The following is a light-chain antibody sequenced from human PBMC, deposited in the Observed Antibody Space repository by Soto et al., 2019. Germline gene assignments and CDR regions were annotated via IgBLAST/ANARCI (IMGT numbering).Light chain of an antibody. CDR2: EVS. CDR1: TSDVGSYNL. J-gene: IGLJ1*01. V-gene: IGLV2-23*02. CDR3: CSYAGSRYV. Sequence: QSVLTQPPSVSGSPGQSITISCTGTTSDVGSYNLVSWYQQHPGKAPKLMIYEVSKRPSGVSNRFSGSKSGNTASLTISGLQAEDEADYYCCSYAGSRYVFGTGTKVTVL.